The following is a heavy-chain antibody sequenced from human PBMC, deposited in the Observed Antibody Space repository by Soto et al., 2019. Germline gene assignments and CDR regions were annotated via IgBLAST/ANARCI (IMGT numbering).Heavy chain of an antibody. CDR1: GFTFSSYA. J-gene: IGHJ6*02. CDR3: AKGNDYSNYYGMDV. Sequence: PGGSLRLSCAASGFTFSSYAMSWVRQAPGKGLEWVSAISGSGGSTYYADSVKGRFTISRDNSKNTLYLQMNSLRAEDTAVYYCAKGNDYSNYYGMDVWGQGTTVTVSS. V-gene: IGHV3-23*01. D-gene: IGHD4-4*01. CDR2: ISGSGGST.